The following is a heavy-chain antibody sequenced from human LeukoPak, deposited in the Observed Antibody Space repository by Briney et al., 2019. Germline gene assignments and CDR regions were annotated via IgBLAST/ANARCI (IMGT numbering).Heavy chain of an antibody. Sequence: GGSLRLSCAASGFTFSDYYMSWIRQAPGKGLEWVSYISSSGSTIYYADSVKGRFTISRDNAKNSLYLQMNSLRAEDTAVYYCASFWYSSSWYYAAVGTPDAFDIWGQGTMVTVSS. CDR2: ISSSGSTI. D-gene: IGHD6-13*01. J-gene: IGHJ3*02. V-gene: IGHV3-11*01. CDR3: ASFWYSSSWYYAAVGTPDAFDI. CDR1: GFTFSDYY.